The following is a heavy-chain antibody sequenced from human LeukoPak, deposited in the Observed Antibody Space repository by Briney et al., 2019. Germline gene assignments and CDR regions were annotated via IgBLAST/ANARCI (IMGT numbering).Heavy chain of an antibody. D-gene: IGHD2-15*01. CDR3: ARGVVVAARAYYFDY. V-gene: IGHV3-33*01. CDR2: IWYDGSNK. Sequence: SGGSLRLSCAASGFTFSSYGMHWVRQAPGKGLEWVAVIWYDGSNKYYADSVKGRFTISRGNSKNTLYLQMNSLRAEDTAVYYCARGVVVAARAYYFDYWGQGTLVTVSS. CDR1: GFTFSSYG. J-gene: IGHJ4*02.